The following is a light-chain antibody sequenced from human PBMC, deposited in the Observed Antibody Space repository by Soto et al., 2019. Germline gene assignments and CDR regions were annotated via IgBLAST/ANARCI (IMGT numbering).Light chain of an antibody. CDR3: SSYTSSSTGYV. J-gene: IGLJ1*01. V-gene: IGLV2-14*01. CDR1: SSDVGGYNY. CDR2: EVS. Sequence: QSALTQPASVSGSPGQSITISCTGTSSDVGGYNYVSWYQQHPGKAPKLMIYEVSNRPSGVSNRFSGSKSDNTASLTISGLTDEDEAAYHCSSYTSSSTGYVFGTGTKLTVL.